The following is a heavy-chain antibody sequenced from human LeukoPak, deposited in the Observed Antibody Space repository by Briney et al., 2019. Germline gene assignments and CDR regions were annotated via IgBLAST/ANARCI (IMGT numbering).Heavy chain of an antibody. CDR1: GYTFTSYG. CDR2: TNPYNGNT. Sequence: ASVKVSFKASGYTFTSYGISGVRQAPGQGLEWMGGTNPYNGNTNYAQKLQGRVTMTTDTSTSTAYMELRSLRSDDTAAYYCARATSRVSPMYYFDYWGQGTLVTVSS. V-gene: IGHV1-18*04. J-gene: IGHJ4*02. D-gene: IGHD3-10*02. CDR3: ARATSRVSPMYYFDY.